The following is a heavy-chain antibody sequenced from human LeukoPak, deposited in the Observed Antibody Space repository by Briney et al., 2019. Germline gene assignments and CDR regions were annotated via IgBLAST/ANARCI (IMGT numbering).Heavy chain of an antibody. V-gene: IGHV4-30-4*01. D-gene: IGHD1-1*01. CDR1: GGSSRSGDYF. J-gene: IGHJ4*02. CDR3: ARHHAEILVPND. CDR2: IHYSGNT. Sequence: SETLSLTCAVSGGSSRSGDYFWSWIRQPPGKGLEWIGHIHYSGNTYYNPSLKSRVSISVDTSKNQFSLTLSSVTAADTAVYYCARHHAEILVPNDWGQGTLVTVSS.